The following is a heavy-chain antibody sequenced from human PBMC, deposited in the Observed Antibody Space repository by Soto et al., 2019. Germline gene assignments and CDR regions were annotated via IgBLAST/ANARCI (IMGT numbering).Heavy chain of an antibody. CDR3: ASLVRVRGVPSGRYGMDV. J-gene: IGHJ6*02. CDR1: GGTFSSYA. D-gene: IGHD3-10*01. Sequence: GASVKVSCKASGGTFSSYAISWVRQAPGQGHEWMGGIISIFGTANYAQKFQGRVTIAADESTSTAYMELSSLRSEDTAVYYCASLVRVRGVPSGRYGMDVWGQGTTVTVSS. V-gene: IGHV1-69*13. CDR2: IISIFGTA.